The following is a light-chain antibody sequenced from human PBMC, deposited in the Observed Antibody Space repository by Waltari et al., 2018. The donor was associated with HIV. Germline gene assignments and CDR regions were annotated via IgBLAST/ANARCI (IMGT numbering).Light chain of an antibody. J-gene: IGLJ2*01. CDR1: AWPKKY. CDR2: EDS. Sequence: SYELTQPPSVAVSPGQTARITCTGKAWPKKYASWYQQKSGQAPVLVIYEDSKRPSGFPERFSGSSSGTTATLTISGAQVEDEADYYCYSTDNSGHHRVFGTGTKLTVL. V-gene: IGLV3-10*01. CDR3: YSTDNSGHHRV.